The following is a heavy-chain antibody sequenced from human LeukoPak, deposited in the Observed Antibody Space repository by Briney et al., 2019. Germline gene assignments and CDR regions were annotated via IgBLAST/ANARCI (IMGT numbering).Heavy chain of an antibody. CDR2: VSGSGGST. CDR1: GFTFSSYA. J-gene: IGHJ4*02. V-gene: IGHV3-23*01. CDR3: AKASTVYYYDSSGYYYD. Sequence: PGGSLRLSCAASGFTFSSYAMSWVRPAPGKGLEWVSAVSGSGGSTYYADAVKGRFTISRDNSKNTLYLQMNSLSAEDTAVYYCAKASTVYYYDSSGYYYDWGQGTLVTVSS. D-gene: IGHD3-22*01.